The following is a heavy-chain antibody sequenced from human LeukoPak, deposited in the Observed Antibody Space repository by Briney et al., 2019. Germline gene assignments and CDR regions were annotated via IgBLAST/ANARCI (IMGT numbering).Heavy chain of an antibody. CDR1: GYTFTTYY. Sequence: ASVKVSCKASGYTFTTYYIHWVRQAPGQRLEWMGWINPNCGGTKYAQDFQGRATMTIYTSINTSYMQLNSLTSDDTAVYYCARDLRQKLILEWLDPWGQGTLVTVSS. CDR2: INPNCGGT. V-gene: IGHV1-2*02. D-gene: IGHD6-13*01. CDR3: ARDLRQKLILEWLDP. J-gene: IGHJ5*02.